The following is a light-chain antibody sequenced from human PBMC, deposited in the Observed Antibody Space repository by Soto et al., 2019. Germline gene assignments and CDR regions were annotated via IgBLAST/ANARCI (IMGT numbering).Light chain of an antibody. Sequence: EIVLTQSPGTLSLSPGERATLSCRASQSVSSSYLAWYQQKPGQAPRLLIYGASRRATGIPDRFSGSGSGTDFTHTISRLEPEDFAVYYCQQYGSSLFTFGPGTKVDIK. CDR3: QQYGSSLFT. CDR2: GAS. V-gene: IGKV3-20*01. J-gene: IGKJ3*01. CDR1: QSVSSSY.